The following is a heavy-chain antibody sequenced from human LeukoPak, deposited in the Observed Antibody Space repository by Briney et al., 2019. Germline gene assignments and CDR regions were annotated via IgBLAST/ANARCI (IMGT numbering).Heavy chain of an antibody. Sequence: PGGSLRLSCAASGFTFSTYAMIWVRQAPGKGLEWVSTITDSGGRAYYTDSVKGRFTISRDNSMNTLFLQMNSLRAEDTAEYYCVSGWYINYWGQGTLVTVSS. V-gene: IGHV3-23*01. CDR3: VSGWYINY. CDR1: GFTFSTYA. J-gene: IGHJ4*02. D-gene: IGHD6-19*01. CDR2: ITDSGGRA.